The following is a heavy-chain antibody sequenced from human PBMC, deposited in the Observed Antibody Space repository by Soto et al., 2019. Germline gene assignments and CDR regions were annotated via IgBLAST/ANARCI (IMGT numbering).Heavy chain of an antibody. Sequence: QITLKESGPTLMKPTQTLTLTCTFSGFSLSTRGVGVGWIRQPPGKALEWLALIYWDNDKRYSPSLRNRLTNTKDTSKNQVVLTMTNMDPVDTATYYCAHSRCGGDCLQSYPSHYYYGMDVWGQGTTVTVSS. D-gene: IGHD2-21*02. CDR2: IYWDNDK. CDR1: GFSLSTRGVG. CDR3: AHSRCGGDCLQSYPSHYYYGMDV. V-gene: IGHV2-5*02. J-gene: IGHJ6*02.